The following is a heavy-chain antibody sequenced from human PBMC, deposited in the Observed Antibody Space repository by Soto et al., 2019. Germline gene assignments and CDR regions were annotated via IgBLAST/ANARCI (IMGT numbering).Heavy chain of an antibody. D-gene: IGHD2-2*01. CDR3: VFGDCTSTSCSYYFYGLDV. CDR2: ILPIFGSP. V-gene: IGHV1-69*01. Sequence: QVQLVQSGAELKKPGSSVKVSCKASGGSFRRYAISWVRQAPGQGLEWMGGILPIFGSPSDAQKFQGRVTITADESANTIYLELTSLTSDDTAMYYCVFGDCTSTSCSYYFYGLDVWGQGTTVTVSS. CDR1: GGSFRRYA. J-gene: IGHJ6*02.